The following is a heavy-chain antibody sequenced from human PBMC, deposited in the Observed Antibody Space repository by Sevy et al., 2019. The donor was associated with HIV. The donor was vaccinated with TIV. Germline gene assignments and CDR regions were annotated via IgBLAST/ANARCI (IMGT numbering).Heavy chain of an antibody. CDR2: IFYSGST. Sequence: SETLSLTCTVSGGSMNSYYWSWIRQTPGKGLEWIGYIFYSGSTNYNPSLKSRVTISVDTSKSQFSLNLRSVTAADTAVYYCARQPAELSSSWAHYYYMDVRGKGTTVTVSS. V-gene: IGHV4-59*08. D-gene: IGHD6-13*01. J-gene: IGHJ6*03. CDR3: ARQPAELSSSWAHYYYMDV. CDR1: GGSMNSYY.